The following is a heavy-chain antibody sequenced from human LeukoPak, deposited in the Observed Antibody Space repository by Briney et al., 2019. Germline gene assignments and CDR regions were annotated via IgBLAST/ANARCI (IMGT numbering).Heavy chain of an antibody. D-gene: IGHD4-11*01. J-gene: IGHJ4*02. CDR1: GFTFDDYA. Sequence: PGRSLRLSCAASGFTFDDYAMHWVRQAPGKGLEWVSGISWNSGSIGYADSVKGRFTISRDNAKNSLFLQVSSLRAEDTAVYYCTTSDINYRPFDNWGQGTLVTVSS. CDR2: ISWNSGSI. CDR3: TTSDINYRPFDN. V-gene: IGHV3-9*01.